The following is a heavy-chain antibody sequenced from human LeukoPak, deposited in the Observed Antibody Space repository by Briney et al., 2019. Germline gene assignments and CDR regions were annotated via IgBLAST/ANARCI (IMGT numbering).Heavy chain of an antibody. D-gene: IGHD6-19*01. CDR3: AREGSGWYFAYYYMDV. Sequence: PSETLSLTCTLSGDSISSSSFYWAWIRQPPGKGLEWIGEINHSGSTNYNPSLKSRVTISVDTSKNQFSLKLSSVTAADTAVYYCAREGSGWYFAYYYMDVWGKGTTVTVSS. CDR2: INHSGST. CDR1: GDSISSSSFY. V-gene: IGHV4-39*07. J-gene: IGHJ6*03.